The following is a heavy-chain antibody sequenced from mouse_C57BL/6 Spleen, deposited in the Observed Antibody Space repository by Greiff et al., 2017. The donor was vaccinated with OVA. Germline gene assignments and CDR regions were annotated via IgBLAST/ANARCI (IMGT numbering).Heavy chain of an antibody. CDR3: ASSYAYYFDY. V-gene: IGHV5-17*01. D-gene: IGHD1-1*01. CDR2: ISSGSSTI. J-gene: IGHJ2*01. Sequence: VQLKESGGGLVKPGGSLKLSCAASGFTFSDYGMHWVRQAPEKGLEWVAYISSGSSTIYYADTVKGRFTISRDNAKNTLFLQMTSLRSEDTAMYYCASSYAYYFDYWGQGTTLTVSS. CDR1: GFTFSDYG.